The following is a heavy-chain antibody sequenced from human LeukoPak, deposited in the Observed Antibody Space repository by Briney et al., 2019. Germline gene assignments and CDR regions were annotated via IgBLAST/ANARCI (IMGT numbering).Heavy chain of an antibody. Sequence: SQTLSLTCIVSDVSISSADYYGIWIRQPPGRGLEWIGYIYYSGFTYYNPSLRSRVTISLDTSKNQFSLKLSSSTAPYTAMYYCATESTTVAGTFDYWGQGTLVTVSS. D-gene: IGHD6-19*01. CDR3: ATESTTVAGTFDY. J-gene: IGHJ4*02. V-gene: IGHV4-30-4*01. CDR1: DVSISSADYY. CDR2: IYYSGFT.